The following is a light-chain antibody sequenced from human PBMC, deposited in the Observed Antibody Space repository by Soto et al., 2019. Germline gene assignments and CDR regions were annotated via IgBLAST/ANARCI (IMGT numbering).Light chain of an antibody. CDR3: SSYTSSSTSVV. CDR1: SSDVGGYNY. V-gene: IGLV2-14*01. Sequence: QSALTQPASVSGSPGQSITISCTGTSSDVGGYNYVSWYQQHPGKAPKLMIYDVSNRPSGVSNRFSGSKSGNTASLTISGLQAEDEADYYCSSYTSSSTSVVFGGGTMVTVL. CDR2: DVS. J-gene: IGLJ2*01.